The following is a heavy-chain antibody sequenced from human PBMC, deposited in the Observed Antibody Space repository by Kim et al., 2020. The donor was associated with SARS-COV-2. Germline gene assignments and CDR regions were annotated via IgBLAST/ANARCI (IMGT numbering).Heavy chain of an antibody. CDR3: AKDLFGCSSTSCYNIFDY. CDR1: GFTFSSYG. V-gene: IGHV3-30*18. CDR2: ISYDGSNK. D-gene: IGHD2-2*02. J-gene: IGHJ4*02. Sequence: GGSLRLSCAASGFTFSSYGMHWVRQAPGKGLEWVAVISYDGSNKYYADSVKGRFTISRDNSKNTLYLQMNSLRAEDTAVYYCAKDLFGCSSTSCYNIFDYWGQGTLVTVSS.